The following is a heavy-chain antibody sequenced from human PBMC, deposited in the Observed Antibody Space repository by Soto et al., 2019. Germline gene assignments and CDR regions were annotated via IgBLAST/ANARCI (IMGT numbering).Heavy chain of an antibody. V-gene: IGHV4-61*01. CDR2: IYYSGST. CDR1: GGSVSSGSYY. CDR3: ARDGGEGDSSGYYYLLSHGAFVI. Sequence: SETLSLTCTVSGGSVSSGSYYWSWIRQPPEKGLEWIGYIYYSGSTNYNPSLKSRVTISVDTSKNQFSLKLSSVTAADTAVYYCARDGGEGDSSGYYYLLSHGAFVISGQGTMVTVSS. J-gene: IGHJ3*02. D-gene: IGHD3-22*01.